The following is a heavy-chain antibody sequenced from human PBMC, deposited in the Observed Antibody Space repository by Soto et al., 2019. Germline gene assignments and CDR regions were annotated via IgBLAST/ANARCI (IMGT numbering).Heavy chain of an antibody. CDR1: GDTVNFYT. Sequence: QVQLVQSGADVQRPGSSVRVSCKASGDTVNFYTINWVRQSPGQWLQWMGRINPILSMSNYAPRFQGRVTMTADKSTSTAYMELSSLRSEDTAMYYCATSYGSGYRAFDSWGQGALVTVSS. D-gene: IGHD3-10*01. J-gene: IGHJ4*02. CDR2: INPILSMS. V-gene: IGHV1-69*02. CDR3: ATSYGSGYRAFDS.